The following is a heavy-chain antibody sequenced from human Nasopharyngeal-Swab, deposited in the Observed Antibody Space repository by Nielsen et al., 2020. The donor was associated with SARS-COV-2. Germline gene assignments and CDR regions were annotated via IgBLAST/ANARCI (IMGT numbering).Heavy chain of an antibody. CDR2: IYYRGST. D-gene: IGHD6-13*01. J-gene: IGHJ4*02. V-gene: IGHV4-39*01. Sequence: WIRQPPGKGLEWIGSIYYRGSTYYNPSLKSRVTIPVDTSKNHFSLKLSSVTAADTAVYYCARLDPYSSRDDYWGQGTLVTVSS. CDR3: ARLDPYSSRDDY.